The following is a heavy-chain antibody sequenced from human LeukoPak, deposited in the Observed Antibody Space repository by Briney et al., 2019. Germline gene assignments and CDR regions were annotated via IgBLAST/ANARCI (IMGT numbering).Heavy chain of an antibody. CDR1: GYSFTNYY. CDR2: INPGGGTT. CDR3: ARGGFTTMVRGVIITLDAFDI. J-gene: IGHJ3*02. D-gene: IGHD3-10*01. Sequence: ASVKVSCKASGYSFTNYYLHWVRQAPGQGFEWMGIINPGGGTTTYAQKFRGRVTMTRDTSTSTVYMELSSLRSEDTAVYYCARGGFTTMVRGVIITLDAFDIWGQGTMVTVSS. V-gene: IGHV1-46*01.